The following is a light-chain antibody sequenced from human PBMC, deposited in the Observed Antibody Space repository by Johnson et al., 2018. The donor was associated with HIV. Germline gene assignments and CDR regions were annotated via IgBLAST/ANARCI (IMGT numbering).Light chain of an antibody. J-gene: IGLJ1*01. Sequence: QSVLTQPPSVSAAPGQKVTISCSGTSSNIRNNYVSWYQQLPGTAPKLLIYENNKRPSGIPDRFSGSKSGTSATLAITGLQPGDEADYYCGTWDNSLSAYVFGTGTKVTVL. CDR3: GTWDNSLSAYV. CDR2: ENN. V-gene: IGLV1-51*02. CDR1: SSNIRNNY.